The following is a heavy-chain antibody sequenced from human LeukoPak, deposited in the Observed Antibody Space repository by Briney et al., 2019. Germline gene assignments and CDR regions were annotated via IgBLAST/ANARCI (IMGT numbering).Heavy chain of an antibody. V-gene: IGHV1-2*02. D-gene: IGHD3-3*01. J-gene: IGHJ6*03. CDR2: INPNSGGT. Sequence: VASVKVSCKASGYTFTGYYMHWVRQAPGQGLEWMGWINPNSGGTNYAQKFQGRVTMTRDTSISTAYMELSRLRSDDTAVYYCARVFVSGPVPGHYDFWSGYYTGGGYYYMDVWGKGTTVTVSS. CDR1: GYTFTGYY. CDR3: ARVFVSGPVPGHYDFWSGYYTGGGYYYMDV.